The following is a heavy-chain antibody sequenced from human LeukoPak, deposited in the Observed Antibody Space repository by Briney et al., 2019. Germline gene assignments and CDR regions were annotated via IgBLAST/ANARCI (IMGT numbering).Heavy chain of an antibody. Sequence: GGSLRLSCAASGFTFNSYAMHWVRQAPGKGLEWVAVISYDGSNKYYADSVKGRFTISRDNSKNTLYLQMNSLRAEDTAVYYCAREGRVVPAASFDYWGQGTLVTVSS. CDR2: ISYDGSNK. J-gene: IGHJ4*02. CDR1: GFTFNSYA. D-gene: IGHD2-2*01. CDR3: AREGRVVPAASFDY. V-gene: IGHV3-30*04.